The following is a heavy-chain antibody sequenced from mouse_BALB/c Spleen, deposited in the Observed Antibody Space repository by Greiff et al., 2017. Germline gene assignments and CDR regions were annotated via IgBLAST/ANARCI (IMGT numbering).Heavy chain of an antibody. CDR3: ARLYYGNYWYFDV. J-gene: IGHJ1*01. CDR1: GYTFSSYW. V-gene: IGHV1-9*01. D-gene: IGHD2-1*01. CDR2: ILPGSGST. Sequence: VQLQQSGAELMKPGASVKISCKATGYTFSSYWIEWVKQRPGHGLEWIGEILPGSGSTNYNEKFKGKATFTADTSSNTAYMQLSSLTSEDSAVYYCARLYYGNYWYFDVWGAGTTVTVSS.